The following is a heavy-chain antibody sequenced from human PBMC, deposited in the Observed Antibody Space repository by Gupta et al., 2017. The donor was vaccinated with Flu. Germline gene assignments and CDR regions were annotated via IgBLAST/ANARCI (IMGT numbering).Heavy chain of an antibody. V-gene: IGHV3-15*01. CDR2: IKSKFHGGEI. J-gene: IGHJ4*02. CDR1: GDIFSNLW. CDR3: ITDRPYTAMDYFDY. Sequence: EVQLVQSGGVLVKPGDSLRLSCAVSGDIFSNLWMSWVRQAPGKGPDCVGRIKSKFHGGEIDYAAPVKGRFTISRDDSKYTLYLQINSLKTDDTGVYYCITDRPYTAMDYFDYWCQVTLVTVSS. D-gene: IGHD5-18*01.